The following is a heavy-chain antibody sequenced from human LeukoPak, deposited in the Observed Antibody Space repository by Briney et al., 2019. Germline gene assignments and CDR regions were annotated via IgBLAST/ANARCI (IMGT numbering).Heavy chain of an antibody. Sequence: KPSETLSLTCAVYGGSFSGYYWGWIRQPPGKGLEWIGEINHRGTTNYNPSLKSRVTISVDTSKNQFSLKLSSVTAADTAVYYCARGLGCSSTSCYRIYNWFDPWGQGTLVTVSS. CDR2: INHRGTT. V-gene: IGHV4-34*01. D-gene: IGHD2-2*02. J-gene: IGHJ5*02. CDR1: GGSFSGYY. CDR3: ARGLGCSSTSCYRIYNWFDP.